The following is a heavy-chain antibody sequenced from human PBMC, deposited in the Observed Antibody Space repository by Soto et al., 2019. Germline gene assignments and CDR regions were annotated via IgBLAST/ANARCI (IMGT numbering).Heavy chain of an antibody. CDR3: ARGGSLNWYFDL. J-gene: IGHJ2*01. CDR1: GFTFSSYW. D-gene: IGHD1-26*01. Sequence: HPGGSLRLSCAASGFTFSSYWMHWVRQAPGKGLVWVSRINSDGSSTSYADSVKGRFTISRYNAKNTLYLQMNSLRAEDTAVYYCARGGSLNWYFDLWGRGTLVTVSS. V-gene: IGHV3-74*01. CDR2: INSDGSST.